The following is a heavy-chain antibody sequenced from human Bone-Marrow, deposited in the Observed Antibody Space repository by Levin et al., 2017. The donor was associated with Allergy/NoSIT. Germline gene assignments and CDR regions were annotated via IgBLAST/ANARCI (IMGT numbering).Heavy chain of an antibody. CDR1: GFTFDDYA. CDR3: AKDIAVDYYGSGNKFDS. CDR2: ISWNSGSI. V-gene: IGHV3-9*01. J-gene: IGHJ4*02. D-gene: IGHD3-10*01. Sequence: SLKISCAASGFTFDDYAMHWVRQAPGKGLEWVSGISWNSGSIGYADSVKGRFTISRDNAKNSLYLQMNSLRAEDTALYYCAKDIAVDYYGSGNKFDSWGQGTLVSVSS.